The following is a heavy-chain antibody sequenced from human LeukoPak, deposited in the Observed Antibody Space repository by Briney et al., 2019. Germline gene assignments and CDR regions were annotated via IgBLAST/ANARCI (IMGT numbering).Heavy chain of an antibody. D-gene: IGHD3-22*01. Sequence: SETLSLTCTVSGGSINNGGYYWSWIRQHPGKGLEWIGYIYYSGSSYYNPSLRSRVTISVDTSKNHFSLKLSSVTAADTAVYYCARDQDYYDSSGYYTRLYYYGMDVWGQGTTVTVSS. J-gene: IGHJ6*02. CDR1: GGSINNGGYY. CDR2: IYYSGSS. CDR3: ARDQDYYDSSGYYTRLYYYGMDV. V-gene: IGHV4-31*03.